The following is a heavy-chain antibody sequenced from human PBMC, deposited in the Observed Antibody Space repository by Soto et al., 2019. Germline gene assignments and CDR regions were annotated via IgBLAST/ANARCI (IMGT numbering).Heavy chain of an antibody. V-gene: IGHV4-59*01. D-gene: IGHD4-17*01. CDR3: ARTTTVTAYYFDY. CDR2: IYYSGST. Sequence: SETLSLICTVSGGSISSYYWSWIRQPPGKGLEWIGYIYYSGSTNYNPSLKSRVTISVDTSKNQFSLKLSSVTAADTGMYYCARTTTVTAYYFDYWGQGTLVTVSS. CDR1: GGSISSYY. J-gene: IGHJ4*02.